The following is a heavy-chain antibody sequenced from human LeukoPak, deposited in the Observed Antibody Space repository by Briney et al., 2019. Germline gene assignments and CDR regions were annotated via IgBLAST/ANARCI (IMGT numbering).Heavy chain of an antibody. D-gene: IGHD2-2*01. J-gene: IGHJ4*02. CDR3: AKDYHLQTGNYFDY. Sequence: PGGSLRLSCSASGFTFSSYAMHWVRQAPGKGLQWVAVISYDGSTTYYTDSVQGRFTISRDNSKNTLYLQMNSLRAEDTAVYYCAKDYHLQTGNYFDYWGQGTLVTVSS. CDR1: GFTFSSYA. CDR2: ISYDGSTT. V-gene: IGHV3-30*04.